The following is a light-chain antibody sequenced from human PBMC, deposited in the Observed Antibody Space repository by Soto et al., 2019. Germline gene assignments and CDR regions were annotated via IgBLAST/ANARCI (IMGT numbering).Light chain of an antibody. CDR1: QSVSSY. J-gene: IGKJ1*01. V-gene: IGKV3-11*01. Sequence: EIVLTQSPDTLSLSPGERATLSCWASQSVSSYLAWYQQKPGQAPRLLIYDASNRATGIPARFSGSGSGTDFTLTISSLEPEDFAVYYCQQRSNWPRTFGQGTKVDIK. CDR2: DAS. CDR3: QQRSNWPRT.